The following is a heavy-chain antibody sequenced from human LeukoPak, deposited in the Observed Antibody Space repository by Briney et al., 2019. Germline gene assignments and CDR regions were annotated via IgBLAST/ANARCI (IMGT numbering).Heavy chain of an antibody. V-gene: IGHV4-38-2*01. J-gene: IGHJ4*02. Sequence: PSETLSLTCAVSGYSISSGYYWGWIRQPPGKGLEWIGSIYHSGSTYYNPSHKSRVTISVDTSKNQFSLRLSSVTAADTAVYYCARCDQLQYFDYWGQGTLVTVSS. CDR1: GYSISSGYY. D-gene: IGHD2-2*01. CDR3: ARCDQLQYFDY. CDR2: IYHSGST.